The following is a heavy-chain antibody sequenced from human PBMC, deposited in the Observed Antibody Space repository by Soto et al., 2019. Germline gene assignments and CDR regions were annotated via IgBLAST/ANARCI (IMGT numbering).Heavy chain of an antibody. J-gene: IGHJ4*02. D-gene: IGHD1-26*01. CDR2: STHTGNT. CDR3: ARSGEHSLDY. CDR1: AYAIPHYV. V-gene: IGHV1-18*04. Sequence: AAGKVSCKTSAYAIPHYVITWVRQAPGHGLEWMGFSTHTGNTNYAQNFQGRVVLTTDTSTSTAYMEVTSLRSDDTAVYYCARSGEHSLDYWGQGTPVTVSS.